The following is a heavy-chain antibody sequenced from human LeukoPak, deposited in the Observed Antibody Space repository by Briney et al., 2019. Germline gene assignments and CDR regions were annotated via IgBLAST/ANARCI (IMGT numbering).Heavy chain of an antibody. D-gene: IGHD2-2*01. CDR2: IIPIFGTA. CDR1: GGTFSSYA. Sequence: SVKVSCKASGGTFSSYAISWVRQAPGQGLEWMGGIIPIFGTANYAQKFQGRVTITADESTSTAYMELSSLRSEDTAVYYCAREGAYCSSTSCHLQNWFDPWGQGTLVTVSS. V-gene: IGHV1-69*13. J-gene: IGHJ5*02. CDR3: AREGAYCSSTSCHLQNWFDP.